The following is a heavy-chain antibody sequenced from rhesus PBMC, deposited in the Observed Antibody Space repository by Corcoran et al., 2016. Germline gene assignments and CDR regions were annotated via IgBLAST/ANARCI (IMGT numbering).Heavy chain of an antibody. CDR1: GGSISSGYYY. V-gene: IGHV4-122*02. CDR3: ARGVYDDAYYFDY. D-gene: IGHD3-28*01. CDR2: ITYSGTP. J-gene: IGHJ4*01. Sequence: QVQLQESGPGLVKPSETLSLTCAVSGGSISSGYYYWSWIRQPPGKGLGWVGYITYSGTPHYSPSLRSLVTISRDTSKTHFSLKLSSVTAADTAVYYCARGVYDDAYYFDYWGQGVLVTISS.